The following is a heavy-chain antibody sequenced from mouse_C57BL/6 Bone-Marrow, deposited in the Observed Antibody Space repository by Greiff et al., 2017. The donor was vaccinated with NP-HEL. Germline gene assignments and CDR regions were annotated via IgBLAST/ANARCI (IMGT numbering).Heavy chain of an antibody. CDR2: IRSTSNHYAT. Sequence: EVMLVESGGGLVQPKGSLKLSCAASGFSFNTYAMNWVRQAPGQGLEWVARIRSTSNHYATYYADSVNDRFTISRDDSESMLNLQMNNWKTEDTAMYYCVRLGTMRYCDVWGTGTTVTVSS. J-gene: IGHJ1*03. CDR1: GFSFNTYA. V-gene: IGHV10-1*01. D-gene: IGHD4-1*01. CDR3: VRLGTMRYCDV.